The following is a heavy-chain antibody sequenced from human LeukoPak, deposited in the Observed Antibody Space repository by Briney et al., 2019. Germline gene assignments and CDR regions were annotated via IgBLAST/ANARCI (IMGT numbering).Heavy chain of an antibody. D-gene: IGHD6-6*01. V-gene: IGHV5-51*01. Sequence: GESLNISCKGSGYSFTSYWIGWVRQMPGKGLEWMGIIYPGDSDTRYSPSFQGQVTISADKSISTAYLQWSSLKASDTAMYYCARAGGGSSSPSADFDYWGQGTLVTVSS. CDR1: GYSFTSYW. CDR2: IYPGDSDT. CDR3: ARAGGGSSSPSADFDY. J-gene: IGHJ4*02.